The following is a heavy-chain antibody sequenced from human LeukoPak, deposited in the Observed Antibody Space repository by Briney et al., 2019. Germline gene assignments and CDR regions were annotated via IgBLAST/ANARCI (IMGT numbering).Heavy chain of an antibody. CDR2: IIPIFGTA. D-gene: IGHD3-22*01. CDR3: ASTPYDSSGYYHNYYYMDV. J-gene: IGHJ6*03. V-gene: IGHV1-69*05. Sequence: SVKVSCKASGGTFSSYAISWVRQAPGQGLEWMGRIIPIFGTANYAQKFQGRVTITTDESTSTAYMELSSLRSEDTAVYYCASTPYDSSGYYHNYYYMDVWGKGTTATVSS. CDR1: GGTFSSYA.